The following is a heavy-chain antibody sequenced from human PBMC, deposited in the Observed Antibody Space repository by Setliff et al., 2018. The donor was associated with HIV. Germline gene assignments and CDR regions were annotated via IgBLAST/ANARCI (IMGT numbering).Heavy chain of an antibody. CDR2: MSFDGNIK. Sequence: GGSLRLSCAASGFTFSNFAVHWVRQAPGKGLERVAVMSFDGNIKFYADSVKGRFTISRDNSQSSLYLQMNSLKTEDSALYHCAKTPSNWGITGGMDVWGQGTTVTVSS. CDR1: GFTFSNFA. V-gene: IGHV3-30*04. D-gene: IGHD7-27*01. CDR3: AKTPSNWGITGGMDV. J-gene: IGHJ6*02.